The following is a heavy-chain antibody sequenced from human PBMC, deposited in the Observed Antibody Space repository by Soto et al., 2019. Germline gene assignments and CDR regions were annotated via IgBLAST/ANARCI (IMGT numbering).Heavy chain of an antibody. CDR2: IYYSGST. CDR1: GGSISSSSYY. Sequence: KTSETLSLTCTVSGGSISSSSYYWGWIRQPPGKGLEWIGSIYYSGSTYYNPSLKSRVTISVDTSENQFSLKLSSVTAADTAVYYCARRGIYGSGSFHYYYGMDVWGQGTMVTVSS. V-gene: IGHV4-39*01. D-gene: IGHD3-10*01. J-gene: IGHJ6*02. CDR3: ARRGIYGSGSFHYYYGMDV.